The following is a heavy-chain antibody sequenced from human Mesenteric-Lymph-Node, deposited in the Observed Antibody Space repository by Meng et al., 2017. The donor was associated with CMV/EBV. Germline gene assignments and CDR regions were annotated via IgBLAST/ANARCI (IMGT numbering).Heavy chain of an antibody. D-gene: IGHD1-1*01. CDR1: GGSITNYY. CDR2: IYYSGST. V-gene: IGHV4-59*01. J-gene: IGHJ4*02. Sequence: SETLSLTCTVPGGSITNYYWSWIRQPPGKGPEWIGYIYYSGSTYYNPSLRSRVTISVDTSKNQFSLKVSSVTPTDTAVYYCTRAPSAMESDYWGQGTLVTVSS. CDR3: TRAPSAMESDY.